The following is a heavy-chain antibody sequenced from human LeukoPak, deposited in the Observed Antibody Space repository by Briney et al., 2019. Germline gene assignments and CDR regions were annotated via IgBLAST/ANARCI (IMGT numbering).Heavy chain of an antibody. V-gene: IGHV3-21*06. CDR3: AMGDYIWGSYPQVGY. D-gene: IGHD3-16*02. J-gene: IGHJ4*02. CDR1: ESTFSNYT. CDR2: ISSGSRYI. Sequence: PGGSQRLSCAASESTFSNYTMNWVRQAPGKGLEWVSAISSGSRYIYYADSMRGRFTISRDNAKNSLYLQMNSLRADDTAVYYCAMGDYIWGSYPQVGYWGQGTLVTVSS.